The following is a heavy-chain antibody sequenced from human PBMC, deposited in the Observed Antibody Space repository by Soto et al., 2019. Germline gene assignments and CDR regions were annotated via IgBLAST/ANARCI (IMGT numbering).Heavy chain of an antibody. Sequence: ASVKVSCKASGYSFTNYDISWVRQAPGQGLEWMGWISPYNGDTNYAQKLQGRVTMTTDTSTSTAYMELRSLRSDDTAVYYCERYCSSTSCDHYFDYWGQGTLVTVSS. J-gene: IGHJ4*02. D-gene: IGHD2-2*01. CDR2: ISPYNGDT. V-gene: IGHV1-18*01. CDR3: ERYCSSTSCDHYFDY. CDR1: GYSFTNYD.